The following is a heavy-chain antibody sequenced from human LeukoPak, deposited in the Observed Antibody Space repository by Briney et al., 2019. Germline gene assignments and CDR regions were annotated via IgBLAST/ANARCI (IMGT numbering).Heavy chain of an antibody. CDR2: IYYSGTT. V-gene: IGHV4-31*03. CDR3: AKGGDAGDDY. Sequence: SQTLSLTCTVSGGSITSGSYYWSWIRQHPGKGLEWIGYIYYSGTTYYNPSLKSRVSISEDTSKNQFSLNLSSVTAADTAVYYCAKGGDAGDDYWGQGTLVTVSS. D-gene: IGHD3-16*01. CDR1: GGSITSGSYY. J-gene: IGHJ4*02.